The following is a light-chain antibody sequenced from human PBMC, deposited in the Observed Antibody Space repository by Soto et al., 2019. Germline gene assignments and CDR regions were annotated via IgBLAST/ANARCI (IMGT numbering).Light chain of an antibody. V-gene: IGKV1-9*01. CDR3: QYLHSFPLT. Sequence: IQLTQSPSSLSASVGDRVTITCRASQGIRNYLAWYQQKPGKAPNLLIYLASTLQGGVPSRFSGSGSGTDFSLTISSLQPEDVATYYFQYLHSFPLTFGGGTKVELK. CDR2: LAS. CDR1: QGIRNY. J-gene: IGKJ4*01.